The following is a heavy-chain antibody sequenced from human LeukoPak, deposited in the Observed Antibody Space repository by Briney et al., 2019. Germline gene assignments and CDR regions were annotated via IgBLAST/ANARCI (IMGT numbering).Heavy chain of an antibody. Sequence: ASVKVSCKASGYTFTSYYMHWVREAPGQGVEWMGIINPSGGSTNYAQKLQGRVTMTRDTSTSTVYMELSSLRSEDTAVYYCARETSITMVRGVSNPWGQGTLVTVSS. D-gene: IGHD3-10*01. CDR1: GYTFTSYY. CDR3: ARETSITMVRGVSNP. CDR2: INPSGGST. J-gene: IGHJ5*02. V-gene: IGHV1-46*01.